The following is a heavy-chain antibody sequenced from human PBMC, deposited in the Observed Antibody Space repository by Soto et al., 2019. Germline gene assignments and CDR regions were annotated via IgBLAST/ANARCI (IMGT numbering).Heavy chain of an antibody. V-gene: IGHV4-4*02. Sequence: QVQLQESGPGLVKPSGTLSLTCAVSGDSVSSPYYWCWVRQHPGKGLEWIGEVFHTGTTSYNPSLRSRVTISMDKSNNQFSLDLRSVTAADTAVYYCARSAGWYAVHSWGPGTLVIVSS. D-gene: IGHD6-19*01. CDR3: ARSAGWYAVHS. CDR1: GDSVSSPYY. CDR2: VFHTGTT. J-gene: IGHJ4*02.